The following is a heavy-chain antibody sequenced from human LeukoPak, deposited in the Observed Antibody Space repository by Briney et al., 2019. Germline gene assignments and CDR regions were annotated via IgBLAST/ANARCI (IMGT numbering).Heavy chain of an antibody. CDR2: ISSSSSYI. CDR3: ARDRGSSYVASDI. CDR1: GFTFSSYS. V-gene: IGHV3-21*01. D-gene: IGHD5-18*01. J-gene: IGHJ3*02. Sequence: GGSLRLSCAASGFTFSSYSMNWFRQAPGKGLEWVSSISSSSSYIYYADSVKGRFTISTHHAKNSLYLHLNTPTPQDTPVYYSARDRGSSYVASDISGQGTTVAVSS.